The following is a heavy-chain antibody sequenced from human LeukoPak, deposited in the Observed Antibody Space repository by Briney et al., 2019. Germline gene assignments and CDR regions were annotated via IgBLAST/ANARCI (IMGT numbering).Heavy chain of an antibody. V-gene: IGHV3-21*01. CDR2: ISRGSSYI. D-gene: IGHD4-11*01. CDR1: GFTFSRYV. J-gene: IGHJ5*02. Sequence: AGGSLRLSCVASGFTFSRYVMNWVRQAPGKGLQWVSSISRGSSYIYYADSVKGRFTISRDNAKNSLYLQMNSLTAEDTAVYYCARDRLSEHDYSNYGEGWFDPWGQGTLVTVSS. CDR3: ARDRLSEHDYSNYGEGWFDP.